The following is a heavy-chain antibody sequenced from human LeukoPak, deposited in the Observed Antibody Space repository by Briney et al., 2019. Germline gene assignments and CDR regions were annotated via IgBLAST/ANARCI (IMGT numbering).Heavy chain of an antibody. V-gene: IGHV3-23*01. CDR3: AKERIVVVVAATEPVDY. D-gene: IGHD2-15*01. J-gene: IGHJ4*02. Sequence: GGSLRLSCAASRFTFRNYGMTWVRQAPGKGLEWVSAISGSGADTYYADSVKGRFTISRDNSKNTLYLHMNSLRPEDTAVYYCAKERIVVVVAATEPVDYWGQGTLVTVSS. CDR1: RFTFRNYG. CDR2: ISGSGADT.